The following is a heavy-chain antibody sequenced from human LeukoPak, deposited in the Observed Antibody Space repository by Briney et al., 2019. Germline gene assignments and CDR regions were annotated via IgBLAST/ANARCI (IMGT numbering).Heavy chain of an antibody. CDR1: GFTFSSYS. V-gene: IGHV3-30*18. CDR2: ISYDGSNK. D-gene: IGHD2-2*01. CDR3: AKDFYDRLLFPDY. Sequence: GGSLRLSCAASGFTFSSYSMHWVRQASGKGLEWVAVISYDGSNKYYADSMKGRFTISRDNSKNPLYLQMNSLRAEDTAVYYCAKDFYDRLLFPDYWGQGALVTVSS. J-gene: IGHJ4*02.